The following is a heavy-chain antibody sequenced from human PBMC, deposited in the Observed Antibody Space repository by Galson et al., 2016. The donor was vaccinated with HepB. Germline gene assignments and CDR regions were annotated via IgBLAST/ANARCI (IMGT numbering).Heavy chain of an antibody. D-gene: IGHD5-24*01. CDR1: GFTGFTFSSYD. Sequence: SLRLSCAASGFTGFTFSSYDMNWVRQAPGKGLEWVSYISGSGGSTHYADSVKGRFTISRDNSKNTLFLQMNSLRAEDTAVFYCAKDLSHNEHAFDIWGQGTMVSVSS. V-gene: IGHV3-23*01. CDR3: AKDLSHNEHAFDI. CDR2: ISGSGGST. J-gene: IGHJ3*02.